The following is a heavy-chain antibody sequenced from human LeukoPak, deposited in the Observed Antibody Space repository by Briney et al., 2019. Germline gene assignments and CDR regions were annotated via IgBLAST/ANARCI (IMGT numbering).Heavy chain of an antibody. J-gene: IGHJ3*02. V-gene: IGHV4-59*01. CDR3: ARDLGGDAFDI. Sequence: SETLSLTCTVSGGSISSYYWSWIRQPPGKGLEWIGYIYYSGSTNYNPSLKSRVTISVDTSKNQFSLELSSVTAADTAVYYCARDLGGDAFDIWGQGTMVTVSS. CDR2: IYYSGST. D-gene: IGHD4-23*01. CDR1: GGSISSYY.